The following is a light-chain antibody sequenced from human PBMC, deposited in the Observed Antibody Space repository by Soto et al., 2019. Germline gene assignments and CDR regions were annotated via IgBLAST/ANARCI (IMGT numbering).Light chain of an antibody. V-gene: IGKV3-20*01. J-gene: IGKJ1*01. CDR1: QAVTSNY. CDR2: GAS. Sequence: EIVLTQSPGTLSLSPGERATLSCRASQAVTSNYLAWYQRKAGQAPRLLIYGASSRATDIPRRFSGSGSGTDFNLTITRLEPEDVAVYFCQQYGGSPSTFGLGTKVEIK. CDR3: QQYGGSPST.